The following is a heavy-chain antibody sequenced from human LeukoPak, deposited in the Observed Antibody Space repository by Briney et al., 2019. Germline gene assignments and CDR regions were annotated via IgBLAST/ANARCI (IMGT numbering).Heavy chain of an antibody. CDR1: GGTFSSYA. CDR3: ARDHYYYGSGRREPDFDY. D-gene: IGHD3-10*01. Sequence: ASVKVSCKASGGTFSSYAISWVRQAPGQGLEWMGWINTNTGNPTYAQGFTGRFVFSLDTSVSTAYLQISSLKAEDTAVYYCARDHYYYGSGRREPDFDYWGQGTLVTVSS. V-gene: IGHV7-4-1*02. CDR2: INTNTGNP. J-gene: IGHJ4*02.